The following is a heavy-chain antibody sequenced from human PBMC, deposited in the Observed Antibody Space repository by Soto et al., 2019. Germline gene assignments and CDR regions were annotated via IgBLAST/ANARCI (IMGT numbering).Heavy chain of an antibody. CDR2: ITRSGDGT. J-gene: IGHJ4*02. CDR1: GFSFSSYA. Sequence: EVQLLESGGGLVQPGGSLRLSCAASGFSFSSYAMTWVRQVPGKGLEWVSGITRSGDGTSYRESVKGRFTISRDNSKKTVYLQMNSLRPEDTAVYHCAKALDSDDFLTGYQANWGQGTLVTVSS. CDR3: AKALDSDDFLTGYQAN. D-gene: IGHD3-9*01. V-gene: IGHV3-23*01.